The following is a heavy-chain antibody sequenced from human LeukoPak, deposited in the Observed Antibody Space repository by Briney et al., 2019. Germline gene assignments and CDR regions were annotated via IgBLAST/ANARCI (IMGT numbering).Heavy chain of an antibody. J-gene: IGHJ4*02. CDR2: ISWNSENI. Sequence: GGSLRLSCAASGFTFSSYAMSWVRQAPGKGLQWVSGISWNSENIVYADSVKGRFTISRDNAKNSLYLQMNSLRTEDMAFYYCAKDMGSMGGTALDHWGQGTLVTVSS. CDR3: AKDMGSMGGTALDH. V-gene: IGHV3-9*03. CDR1: GFTFSSYA. D-gene: IGHD1-26*01.